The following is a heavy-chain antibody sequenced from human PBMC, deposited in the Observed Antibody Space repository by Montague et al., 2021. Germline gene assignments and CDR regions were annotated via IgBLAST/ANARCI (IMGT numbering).Heavy chain of an antibody. V-gene: IGHV3-74*01. CDR3: TRAADVCSTTTCYTFDY. J-gene: IGHJ4*02. CDR1: GFTFSTYW. CDR2: INTDGSTT. Sequence: SLRLSCAASGFTFSTYWMHLFRQAPGKGLVWVSRINTDGSTTNYADSVKGRFTISRDNAKNTLYLQMNSLRAEDTALYYCTRAADVCSTTTCYTFDYWGQGTPVTVSS. D-gene: IGHD2-2*02.